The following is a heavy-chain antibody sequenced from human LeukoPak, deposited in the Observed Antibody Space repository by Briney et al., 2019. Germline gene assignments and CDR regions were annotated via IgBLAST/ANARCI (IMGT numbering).Heavy chain of an antibody. D-gene: IGHD4-23*01. CDR3: AKDVYAYGGIDY. V-gene: IGHV3-11*04. CDR2: ISSSGSTI. J-gene: IGHJ4*02. Sequence: GGSLRPSCAASGFTFSDYYMSWIRQAPGKGLEWVSYISSSGSTIYYADSVKGRFTISRDNAKNTLYLQMNSLRAEDTAVYYCAKDVYAYGGIDYWGQGTLVTVSS. CDR1: GFTFSDYY.